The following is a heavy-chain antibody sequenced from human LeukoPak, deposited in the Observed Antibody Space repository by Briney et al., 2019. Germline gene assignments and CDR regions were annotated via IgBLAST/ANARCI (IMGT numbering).Heavy chain of an antibody. CDR3: ARGGPAAGRFDY. CDR1: GFTFSSYD. Sequence: GGSLRLSCAASGFTFSSYDMTWVRQAPGKGLEWVSVIYSGGSTYYADSVKGRFTIFRDNSKNTLYLQMNSLRAEDTAVYYCARGGPAAGRFDYWGQGTLVTVSS. CDR2: IYSGGST. D-gene: IGHD6-13*01. J-gene: IGHJ4*02. V-gene: IGHV3-66*01.